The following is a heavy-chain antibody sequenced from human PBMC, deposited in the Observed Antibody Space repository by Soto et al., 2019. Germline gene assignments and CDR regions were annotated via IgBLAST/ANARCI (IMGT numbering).Heavy chain of an antibody. CDR1: GFTFSSYG. CDR2: ISYDGSNK. V-gene: IGHV3-30*18. CDR3: AKEDVHLCNWFDP. Sequence: GGSLRLSCGASGFTFSSYGMHWVRQAPGKGLEWVAVISYDGSNKYYADSVKGRFTISRDNSKNTLYLQMNSLRAEDTAVYYCAKEDVHLCNWFDPWGQGTLVTVSS. D-gene: IGHD1-1*01. J-gene: IGHJ5*02.